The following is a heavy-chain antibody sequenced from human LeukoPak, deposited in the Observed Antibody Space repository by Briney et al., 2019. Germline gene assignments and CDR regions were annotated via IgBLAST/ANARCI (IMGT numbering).Heavy chain of an antibody. J-gene: IGHJ5*02. CDR1: GGSISSASYY. V-gene: IGHV4-61*02. CDR3: ARVRNWFDP. Sequence: SETLSLTCTVSGGSISSASYYWSWIRQPAVKGLEWIGRIYTSGSTNYSPSLRSRVTISVDTSKNEFSLKLSSVTAADTAVYYCARVRNWFDPWGRGTLVTVSS. CDR2: IYTSGST.